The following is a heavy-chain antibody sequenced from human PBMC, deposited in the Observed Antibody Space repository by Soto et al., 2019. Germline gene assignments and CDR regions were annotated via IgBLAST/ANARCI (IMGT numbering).Heavy chain of an antibody. D-gene: IGHD6-19*01. J-gene: IGHJ4*02. Sequence: GGSLRLSCAASGFVFGNSAMSWVRQAPGKGLEWVSAISGSGSDTYYADSVKGRFTISRDNFNNTLFLQMGSLRAEDTAVYYCAREVRGWSPYFDYWGQGTLVTVSS. CDR2: ISGSGSDT. CDR3: AREVRGWSPYFDY. CDR1: GFVFGNSA. V-gene: IGHV3-23*01.